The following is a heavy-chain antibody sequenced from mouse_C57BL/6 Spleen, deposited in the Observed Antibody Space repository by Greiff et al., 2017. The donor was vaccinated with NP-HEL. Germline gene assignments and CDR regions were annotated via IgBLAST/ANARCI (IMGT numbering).Heavy chain of an antibody. CDR1: GFTFTDYY. CDR3: ARYAMDY. J-gene: IGHJ4*01. CDR2: IRNKANGYTT. V-gene: IGHV7-3*01. Sequence: VQLVESGGGLVQPGGSLSLSCAASGFTFTDYYMSWVRQPPGKALEWLGFIRNKANGYTTEYSASVKGRFTISRDNSQSIHYLQLNALRADDSATYDCARYAMDYWGQGTSVTVSS.